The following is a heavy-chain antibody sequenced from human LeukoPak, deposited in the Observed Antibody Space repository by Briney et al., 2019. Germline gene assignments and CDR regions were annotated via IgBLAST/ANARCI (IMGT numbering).Heavy chain of an antibody. V-gene: IGHV3-33*01. J-gene: IGHJ4*02. CDR3: ARETLIPSGYDLDY. D-gene: IGHD5-12*01. CDR1: GFAFSRYG. CDR2: MWYDGSNE. Sequence: GGSLRLSCAASGFAFSRYGMHWLRQAPGTGLEWVAVMWYDGSNEAYAHSVRGRFTISRDNAKNSLYLQMNSLRAEDTAVYYCARETLIPSGYDLDYWGQGALVTVSS.